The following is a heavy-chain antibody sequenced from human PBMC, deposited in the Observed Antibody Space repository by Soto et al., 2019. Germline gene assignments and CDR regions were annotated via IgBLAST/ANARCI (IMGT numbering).Heavy chain of an antibody. CDR3: ARDLWFGEYY. CDR2: IGSSGSTI. CDR1: GFTFSSYE. J-gene: IGHJ4*02. V-gene: IGHV3-48*03. Sequence: EVQLVESGGGLVQPGGSLRLSCAASGFTFSSYEMNWVRQAPGKGLEWVSYIGSSGSTIYYADSVKGRFTISRDNAKNSLYLQMNSLRAEDTAVYYCARDLWFGEYYWGQGTLVTVSS. D-gene: IGHD3-10*01.